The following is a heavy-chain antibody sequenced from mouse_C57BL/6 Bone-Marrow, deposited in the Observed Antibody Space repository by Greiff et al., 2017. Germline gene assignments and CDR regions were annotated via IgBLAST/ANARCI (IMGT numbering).Heavy chain of an antibody. Sequence: EVQLMESGAELVRPGASVKLSCTASGFNIKDDYMHWVKQRPEQGLEWIGWIDPENGDTEYASKFQGKATITADTSSNTAYLQLSSLTSEDTAVYYCTITTVPHYWGQGTTLTVSS. CDR3: TITTVPHY. J-gene: IGHJ2*01. D-gene: IGHD1-1*01. V-gene: IGHV14-4*01. CDR2: IDPENGDT. CDR1: GFNIKDDY.